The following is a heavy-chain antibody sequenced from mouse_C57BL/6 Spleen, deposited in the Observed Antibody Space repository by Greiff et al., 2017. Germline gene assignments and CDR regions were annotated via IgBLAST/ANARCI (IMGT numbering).Heavy chain of an antibody. Sequence: DVKLVESGGDLVKPGGSLKLSCAASGFTFSSYGMSWVRQTPDKRLEWVATISSGGSYTYYPDSVKGRFTISRDNAKNTLYLQMSSLKSEDTAMYYWARHVNDYDESDWFAYWGQGTLVTVSA. V-gene: IGHV5-6*02. CDR2: ISSGGSYT. CDR3: ARHVNDYDESDWFAY. J-gene: IGHJ3*01. D-gene: IGHD2-4*01. CDR1: GFTFSSYG.